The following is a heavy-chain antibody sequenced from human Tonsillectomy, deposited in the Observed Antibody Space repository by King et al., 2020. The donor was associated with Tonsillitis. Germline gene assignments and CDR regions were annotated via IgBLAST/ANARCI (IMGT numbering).Heavy chain of an antibody. J-gene: IGHJ3*02. CDR3: ARDFPPGARSAFAT. D-gene: IGHD4/OR15-4a*01. Sequence: VQLVESGGGLVQPGGSLRISCEASGFRFSDYHIDWVRQTPGKGLEWVGRTRNKDRSYTTEYVASVKGRFTISRDDSKYSVYLQMSSLKVEDTAVYYCARDFPPGARSAFATWGQGTMVTVSS. CDR2: TRNKDRSYTT. V-gene: IGHV3-72*01. CDR1: GFRFSDYH.